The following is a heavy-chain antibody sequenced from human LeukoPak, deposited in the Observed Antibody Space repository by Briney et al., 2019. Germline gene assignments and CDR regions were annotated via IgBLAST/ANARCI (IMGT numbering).Heavy chain of an antibody. V-gene: IGHV3-30*04. J-gene: IGHJ4*02. Sequence: GRSLRLSCAASGFTFSSYVMHWVRQAPGKGLEWVAVISYDGSNKYYADSVKGRFTISRDNFKNTLYLQMNTLRAEDTAVYYCARSPHIGGWYYQVDYWGQGTLVTVSS. D-gene: IGHD6-19*01. CDR3: ARSPHIGGWYYQVDY. CDR1: GFTFSSYV. CDR2: ISYDGSNK.